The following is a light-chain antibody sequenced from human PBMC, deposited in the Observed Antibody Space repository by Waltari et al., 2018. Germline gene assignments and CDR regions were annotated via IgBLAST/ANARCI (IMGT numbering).Light chain of an antibody. CDR2: GAS. CDR1: QSVSRS. J-gene: IGKJ1*01. CDR3: QHYVSLPAT. V-gene: IGKV3-20*01. Sequence: IVLTQSPGTLSLSPGERATLSCRASQSVSRSLAWYQQKPGQAPKLPIYGASTRATGIPDRFTGSGSGTDFSLTISSLEPEDFAIYFCQHYVSLPATFGQGTKVEIK.